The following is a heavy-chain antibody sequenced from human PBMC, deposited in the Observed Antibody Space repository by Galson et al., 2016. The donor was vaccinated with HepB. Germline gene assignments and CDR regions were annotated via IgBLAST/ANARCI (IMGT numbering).Heavy chain of an antibody. Sequence: ALVKPTQTLTLTCTFAGLSPSTSGVGVGWIRQPPGKALEWLALIYWDEDKSYSPSLKRRLTTTKDTSKNRVVLTMTNMDPVDTATNYCVHSEKESTSTRYFGQWGQGTLVTVSS. J-gene: IGHJ4*02. CDR1: GLSPSTSGVG. CDR2: IYWDEDK. CDR3: VHSEKESTSTRYFGQ. V-gene: IGHV2-5*02.